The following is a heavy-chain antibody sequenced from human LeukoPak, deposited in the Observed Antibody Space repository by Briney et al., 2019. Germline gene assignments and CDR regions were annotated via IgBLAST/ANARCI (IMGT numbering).Heavy chain of an antibody. CDR2: ISGSGSRGSGIIGGNT. Sequence: GGSLRLSCAASGFTFSSYWMHWVRQAPGKGLEWVALISGSGSRGSGIIGGNTYYADSVKGRFTISRDDSQNTVYLQMNSVRAEDTAIYFCAKGRCGDSSCWYFDAWAKGTRVTVSS. J-gene: IGHJ4*02. D-gene: IGHD6-13*01. CDR3: AKGRCGDSSCWYFDA. CDR1: GFTFSSYW. V-gene: IGHV3-23*01.